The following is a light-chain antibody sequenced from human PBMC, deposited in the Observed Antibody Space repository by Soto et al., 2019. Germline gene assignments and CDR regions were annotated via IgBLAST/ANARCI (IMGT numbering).Light chain of an antibody. V-gene: IGLV1-51*01. CDR3: GARDDRLTVYG. CDR2: DNN. CDR1: SSNVGHNS. J-gene: IGLJ1*01. Sequence: QSVLTQPPSVSAAPGQEVTISCSGSSSNVGHNSVSWYQHLPGTAPKLLIYDNNKRPSGIPARFSGSKSGTSATLGITGLQTGDEADYYCGARDDRLTVYGFGSGTKVTVL.